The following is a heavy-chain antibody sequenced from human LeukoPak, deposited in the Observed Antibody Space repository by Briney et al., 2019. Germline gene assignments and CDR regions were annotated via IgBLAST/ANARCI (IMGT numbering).Heavy chain of an antibody. J-gene: IGHJ4*02. Sequence: ASVKVSCKASGYTFTGYYMHWVRQAPGQGLEWMGWINPNSGGTNYAQKIQGRVTMTRDTSISTAYMELSRLRSDDTAVYYCARDLGRAGSGSYYNVSNYWGQGTLVTVSS. CDR3: ARDLGRAGSGSYYNVSNY. V-gene: IGHV1-2*02. D-gene: IGHD3-10*01. CDR1: GYTFTGYY. CDR2: INPNSGGT.